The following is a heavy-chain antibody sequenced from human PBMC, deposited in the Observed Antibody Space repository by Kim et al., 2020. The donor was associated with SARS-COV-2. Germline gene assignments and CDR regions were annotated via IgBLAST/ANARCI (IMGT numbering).Heavy chain of an antibody. D-gene: IGHD3-22*01. J-gene: IGHJ4*02. CDR2: ISGSGNTI. CDR1: GFTFSSSE. CDR3: ARVNMRGPSSHFDS. Sequence: GGSLRLSCAASGFTFSSSEMTWVRQAPGEGLEWVSYISGSGNTIYYADSVKGRFTISRDNAKLSLFLQMNSLRAEDTALYYCARVNMRGPSSHFDSWGQGTQVIVSS. V-gene: IGHV3-48*03.